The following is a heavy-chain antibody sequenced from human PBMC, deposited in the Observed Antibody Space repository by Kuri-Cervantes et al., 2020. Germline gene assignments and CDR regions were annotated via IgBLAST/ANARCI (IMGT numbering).Heavy chain of an antibody. J-gene: IGHJ3*02. CDR3: AGFRELIPGAFDI. D-gene: IGHD3-10*01. V-gene: IGHV3-30*03. Sequence: GESLKISCAASGFTFSSYGMHWVRQAPGKGLEWVAVISYDGSNKYYADSVKGRFTISRDNSKNTPYLQMNGLRAEDTAVYYCAGFRELIPGAFDIWGQGTMVTVSS. CDR1: GFTFSSYG. CDR2: ISYDGSNK.